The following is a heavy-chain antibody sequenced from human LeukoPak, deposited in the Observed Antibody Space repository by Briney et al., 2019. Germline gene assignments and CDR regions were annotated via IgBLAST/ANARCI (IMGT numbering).Heavy chain of an antibody. CDR1: GGSISSGSYY. D-gene: IGHD2-2*02. Sequence: SQTLSLTCTVSGGSISSGSYYWSWIRQPAGKGLEWIGRIYTSGSTNYNPSLKSRVTISVDTSKNQFSLKLSSVTAADTAVYYCARDAYQLLYDAFDIWGKGQWSPSLQ. J-gene: IGHJ3*02. V-gene: IGHV4-61*02. CDR3: ARDAYQLLYDAFDI. CDR2: IYTSGST.